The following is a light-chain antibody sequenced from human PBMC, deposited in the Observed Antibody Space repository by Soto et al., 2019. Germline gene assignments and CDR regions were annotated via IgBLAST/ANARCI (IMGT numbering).Light chain of an antibody. CDR1: SSDVGSYNL. J-gene: IGLJ1*01. CDR2: EAS. Sequence: QSAQTQPASVSGSPGQSITISCTGTSSDVGSYNLVSWYQQHPGKVPKIMIYEASKRPSGAPNRFSGSKSGNTASLTISGLQAEDEADYYCCSYAGSSTWVFGTGTKVTVL. CDR3: CSYAGSSTWV. V-gene: IGLV2-23*01.